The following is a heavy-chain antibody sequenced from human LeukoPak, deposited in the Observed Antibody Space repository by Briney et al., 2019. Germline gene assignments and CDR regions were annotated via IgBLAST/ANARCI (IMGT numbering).Heavy chain of an antibody. Sequence: GESLNISGQGSGFHFNSYWIAWVRPMPGKGLEWMGIIYPGDSDTRYSPSCRGQITISADKSINTAYLRWSSLKASDTAMYYCARAYYCGGGSCKLEYWGQGTLVTVSS. CDR3: ARAYYCGGGSCKLEY. V-gene: IGHV5-51*01. J-gene: IGHJ4*02. D-gene: IGHD2-15*01. CDR1: GFHFNSYW. CDR2: IYPGDSDT.